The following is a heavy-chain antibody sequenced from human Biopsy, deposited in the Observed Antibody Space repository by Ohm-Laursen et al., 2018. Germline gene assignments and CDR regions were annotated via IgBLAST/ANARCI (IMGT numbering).Heavy chain of an antibody. CDR2: IYPEDSDT. CDR3: VRPGSPRHCSGGYCATGWFDS. CDR1: RDSFINYW. V-gene: IGHV5-51*01. Sequence: ESLRISCKGSRDSFINYWIGWVRQMPGAGLGYMGIIYPEDSDTRYSPSFQGQVIISVDMSISTAYLQWSSLKASDSGMYYWVRPGSPRHCSGGYCATGWFDSWGQGTLVTVSS. D-gene: IGHD2-15*01. J-gene: IGHJ5*01.